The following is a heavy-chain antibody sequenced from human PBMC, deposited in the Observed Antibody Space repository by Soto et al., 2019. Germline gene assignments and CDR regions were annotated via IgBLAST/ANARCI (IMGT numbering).Heavy chain of an antibody. D-gene: IGHD6-13*01. CDR2: IIPIFGTA. CDR1: GGTFSSYA. CDR3: ARDYIMREILSRIAAAPSAYYGMDV. V-gene: IGHV1-69*13. J-gene: IGHJ6*02. Sequence: GASVKVSCKASGGTFSSYAISWVRQAPGQGLEWMGGIIPIFGTANYAQKFQGRVTITADESTSTAYMELSSLRSEDTAVYYCARDYIMREILSRIAAAPSAYYGMDVWGQGTTVTAP.